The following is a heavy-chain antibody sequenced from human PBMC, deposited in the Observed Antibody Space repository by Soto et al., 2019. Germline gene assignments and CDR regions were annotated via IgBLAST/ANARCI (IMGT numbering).Heavy chain of an antibody. CDR2: IYTSWST. Sequence: QVQLQESGPGLVKPSETLSLTCTVSGGSISSYYWGWIRQPAGKGLEWIGRIYTSWSTNYNPSLTSRVTMSVATSKNQFSLKLSSGTAADTAVSYCARSQTRGYYDRWFDPWGQGTLVTVSS. V-gene: IGHV4-4*07. CDR3: ARSQTRGYYDRWFDP. J-gene: IGHJ5*02. CDR1: GGSISSYY. D-gene: IGHD3-22*01.